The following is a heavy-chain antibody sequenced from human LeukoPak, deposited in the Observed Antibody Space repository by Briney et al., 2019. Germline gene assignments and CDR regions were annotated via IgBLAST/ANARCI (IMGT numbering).Heavy chain of an antibody. CDR1: GFTFSNAW. CDR3: TTAQLRYFDWLLPPVDY. Sequence: GGSLRLSCAASGFTFSNAWMSWVRQAPGKGLEWVGRIKSKTDGGTTDYAAPVKGRFTISRDDSKNTLYLQMNSLKTEDTAVYYCTTAQLRYFDWLLPPVDYWGQGTLVTVSS. V-gene: IGHV3-15*01. J-gene: IGHJ4*02. CDR2: IKSKTDGGTT. D-gene: IGHD3-9*01.